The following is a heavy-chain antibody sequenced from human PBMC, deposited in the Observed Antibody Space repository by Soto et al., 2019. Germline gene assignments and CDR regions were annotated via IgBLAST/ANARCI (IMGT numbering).Heavy chain of an antibody. V-gene: IGHV4-34*01. CDR3: ARGRKRVVVAATFIFDY. CDR2: INHRGST. Sequence: QVQLQQWGAGLLKPSETLSLTCAVYGGSFSGYYWSWIRQPPGKGLEWIGEINHRGSTNYNPSLKSRFTISVDTSKNQFSLKLSSVTATDTAVYYCARGRKRVVVAATFIFDYWGQGTLVTVSS. D-gene: IGHD2-15*01. CDR1: GGSFSGYY. J-gene: IGHJ4*02.